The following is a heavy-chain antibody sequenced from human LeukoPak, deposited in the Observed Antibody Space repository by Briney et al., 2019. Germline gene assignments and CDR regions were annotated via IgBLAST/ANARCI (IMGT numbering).Heavy chain of an antibody. J-gene: IGHJ3*02. D-gene: IGHD3-22*01. CDR2: INWNGGST. Sequence: GGSLRLSCAASGFTFDDYGMSWVRQAPGKGLGWVSGINWNGGSTGYADSVKGRFTISRDNAKNSLYLQMNSLRAEDTALYYCARGPWGYDSSGYVAFDIWGQGTMVTVSS. CDR1: GFTFDDYG. V-gene: IGHV3-20*04. CDR3: ARGPWGYDSSGYVAFDI.